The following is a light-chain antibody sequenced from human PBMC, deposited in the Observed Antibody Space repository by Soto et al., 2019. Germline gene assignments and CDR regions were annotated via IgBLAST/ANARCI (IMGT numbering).Light chain of an antibody. J-gene: IGLJ3*02. CDR3: SSYTTSTTGV. V-gene: IGLV2-14*01. CDR1: SSDVGAYNY. CDR2: DVS. Sequence: QSVLTQPASVSGSPGQSITISCTGTSSDVGAYNYVSWFQQHPGKAPRLIIYDVSNRPSGASNRFSGSKSGNTASLTISGLQAEDEADYYCSSYTTSTTGVFGGGTKVTVL.